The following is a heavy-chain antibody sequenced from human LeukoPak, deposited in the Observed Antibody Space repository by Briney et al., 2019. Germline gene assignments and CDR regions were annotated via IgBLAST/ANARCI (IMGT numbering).Heavy chain of an antibody. CDR3: AKELALTKPYDY. Sequence: GGSLRLSCAASGFTLSSYAMIWVRQAPGKGLEWVSHFRDNGGHTYYADSVKGRFTIPRDNSKTTLHLQMDSLRVEDTAVYYCAKELALTKPYDYWGQGNLVTVSS. D-gene: IGHD3-9*01. CDR1: GFTLSSYA. CDR2: FRDNGGHT. V-gene: IGHV3-23*01. J-gene: IGHJ4*02.